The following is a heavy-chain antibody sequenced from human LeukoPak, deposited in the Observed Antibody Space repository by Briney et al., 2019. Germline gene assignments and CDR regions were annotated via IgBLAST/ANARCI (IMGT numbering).Heavy chain of an antibody. V-gene: IGHV4-59*01. Sequence: SETLSLTCTVSGGSISSYYWSWIRQPPGKGLGWIGYIYYSGSTNYNPSLNSRVTISVYTSKNQFSLKLSSVTAADTAVYYCARVYYDFWSSYEANAFDIWGQGTMVTVSS. J-gene: IGHJ3*02. D-gene: IGHD3-3*01. CDR1: GGSISSYY. CDR2: IYYSGST. CDR3: ARVYYDFWSSYEANAFDI.